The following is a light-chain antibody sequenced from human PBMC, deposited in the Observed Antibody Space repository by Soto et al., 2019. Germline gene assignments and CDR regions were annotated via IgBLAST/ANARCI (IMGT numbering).Light chain of an antibody. J-gene: IGKJ1*01. Sequence: DIQMTQSPSSLSASVGDRVTITCRASLPISNYLAWYQQKPGKIPNLLIYAASTLQAGVPSRFSGSGSGTEFTLTISSLESEDFAVYFCQQYGDRPRTFGQGTKVEIK. CDR2: AAS. CDR3: QQYGDRPRT. V-gene: IGKV1-27*01. CDR1: LPISNY.